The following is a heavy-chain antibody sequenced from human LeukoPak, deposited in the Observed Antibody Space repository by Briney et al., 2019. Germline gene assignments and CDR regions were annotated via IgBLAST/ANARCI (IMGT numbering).Heavy chain of an antibody. CDR1: GFTFNNYW. J-gene: IGHJ3*02. CDR3: AKTMGGTRHAFDI. V-gene: IGHV3-7*01. CDR2: IKQDGSEK. D-gene: IGHD1-26*01. Sequence: PGGSLRLSCAASGFTFNNYWMSWVRQAPGKELEWVANIKQDGSEKYYVDSVKGRFIISRDNAKNSLYLQMNSLRAEDTAVYYCAKTMGGTRHAFDIWGQGTMVTVSS.